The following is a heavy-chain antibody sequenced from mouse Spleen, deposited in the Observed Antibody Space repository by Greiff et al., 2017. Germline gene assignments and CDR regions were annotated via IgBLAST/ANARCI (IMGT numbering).Heavy chain of an antibody. CDR2: ISTYYGDA. Sequence: QVQLQQSGAELVRPGVSVKISCKGSGYTFTDYAMHWVKQSHAKSLEWIGVISTYYGDASYNQKFKGKATMTVDKSSSTAYMELARLTSEDSAIYYCAREGGITTASGHFDYWGQGTTLTVSS. D-gene: IGHD1-2*01. CDR1: GYTFTDYA. CDR3: AREGGITTASGHFDY. V-gene: IGHV1S137*01. J-gene: IGHJ2*01.